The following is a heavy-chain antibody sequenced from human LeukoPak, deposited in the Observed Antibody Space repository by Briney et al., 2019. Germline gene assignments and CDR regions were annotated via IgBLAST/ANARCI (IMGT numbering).Heavy chain of an antibody. V-gene: IGHV3-23*01. Sequence: PGGSLRLSCVASGFSFRINAMIWVRQAPGKGLEWVSGISGIGDTLFYSDPVKGRFTISRDNSKNTVYLQMNSLRVEDSAVYYCAKKNGGGWPTIFFDYWGQGILVTVSS. CDR2: ISGIGDTL. J-gene: IGHJ4*02. CDR1: GFSFRINA. CDR3: AKKNGGGWPTIFFDY. D-gene: IGHD6-19*01.